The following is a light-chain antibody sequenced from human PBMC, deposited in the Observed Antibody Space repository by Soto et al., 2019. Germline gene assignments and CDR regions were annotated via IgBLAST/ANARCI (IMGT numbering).Light chain of an antibody. CDR3: AAWDDSLSGYV. CDR1: SSNIGITY. CDR2: RNN. V-gene: IGLV1-47*01. J-gene: IGLJ1*01. Sequence: QSVLTQPPSASGTPGQRVTISCSGSSSNIGITYVYWYQQLPGTAPKLLIHRNNQRPSGVPDRFSGSKSGTSASLAISGLRSEDDADYYCAAWDDSLSGYVFGAGTKVTVL.